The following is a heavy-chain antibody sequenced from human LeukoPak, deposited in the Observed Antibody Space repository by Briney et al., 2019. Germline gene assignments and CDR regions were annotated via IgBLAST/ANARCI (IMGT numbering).Heavy chain of an antibody. D-gene: IGHD3-3*01. CDR1: GYTFTGYY. CDR2: INPNSGGT. CDR3: ARGYDFWSGNFDY. V-gene: IGHV1-2*02. J-gene: IGHJ4*02. Sequence: ASVKVSCKASGYTFTGYYMHWVRQAPGQGLEWMGWINPNSGGTNYAQKFQGRVTMTRDTSISTAYMELSRLRSDVTAVYYCARGYDFWSGNFDYWGQGTLVTVSS.